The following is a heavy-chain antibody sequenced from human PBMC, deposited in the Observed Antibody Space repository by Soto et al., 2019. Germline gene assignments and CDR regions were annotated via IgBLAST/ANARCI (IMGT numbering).Heavy chain of an antibody. CDR3: VSSYGSIHFDY. J-gene: IGHJ4*02. Sequence: QVQLVESGGGVVQPGRSLRLSCAASGFTFSNYGMHWVRQAPGKGLEWVGVISYDGSNKYYADSVKGRFTISRDNSKNTLSVQMNSLRAEDTAVYYCVSSYGSIHFDYWGQGTLVTVSS. D-gene: IGHD5-18*01. CDR1: GFTFSNYG. V-gene: IGHV3-30*03. CDR2: ISYDGSNK.